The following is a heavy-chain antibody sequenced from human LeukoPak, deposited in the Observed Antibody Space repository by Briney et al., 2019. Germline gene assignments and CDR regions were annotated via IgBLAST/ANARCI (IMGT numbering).Heavy chain of an antibody. J-gene: IGHJ4*02. V-gene: IGHV3-23*01. D-gene: IGHD1-1*01. CDR1: VFTFSSDA. Sequence: GGSLILSCAASVFTFSSDAMRWGPQAPGKGREWGSVISGSGGTTYYAHSVQGRFTISRDNSKNTVSMQMNNVRADDSAVYYCAPKNGYKWDDAPYWGQGTLVTVSS. CDR3: APKNGYKWDDAPY. CDR2: ISGSGGTT.